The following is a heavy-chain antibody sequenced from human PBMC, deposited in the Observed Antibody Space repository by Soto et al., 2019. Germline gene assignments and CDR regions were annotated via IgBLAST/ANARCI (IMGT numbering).Heavy chain of an antibody. CDR3: VRDDDNDEHGLDY. J-gene: IGHJ4*02. D-gene: IGHD1-1*01. V-gene: IGHV3-30-3*01. CDR2: ISNEGSNK. CDR1: GFTSSSYA. Sequence: GGSLRLSCAASGFTSSSYAMHWVRQARGKGLEWVAVISNEGSNKYYADSVKGRFTISRDNAKNTLYLQMNSLRAEDTAVYYCVRDDDNDEHGLDYWGQGTLVTVSS.